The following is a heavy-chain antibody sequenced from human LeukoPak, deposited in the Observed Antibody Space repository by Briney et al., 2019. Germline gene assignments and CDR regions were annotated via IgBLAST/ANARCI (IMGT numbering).Heavy chain of an antibody. CDR2: IKQDGSEK. D-gene: IGHD3-3*01. CDR3: ARYMGITIFGVVIGSYYFDY. CDR1: GFTFSSYW. V-gene: IGHV3-7*01. J-gene: IGHJ4*02. Sequence: GGSLRLSCAASGFTFSSYWMSWVRQAPGKGLEWVANIKQDGSEKYYVDSVKGRFTISRDNANNSLYLQMNSLRAEDTAVYYCARYMGITIFGVVIGSYYFDYWGQGTLVTVSS.